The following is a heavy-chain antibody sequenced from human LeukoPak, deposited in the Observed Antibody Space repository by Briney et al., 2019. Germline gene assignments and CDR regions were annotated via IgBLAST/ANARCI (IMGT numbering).Heavy chain of an antibody. V-gene: IGHV3-21*01. Sequence: GGSLRLSCAASGFTFSSYSMNWVRQAPGKGLEWVSSISSSSSYIYYADSVKGRFTISRDNAKNSLYLQMNSLRAEDTAVYYCARESRPDILTPYGSGSPMDYWGQGTLVTVSS. CDR2: ISSSSSYI. CDR1: GFTFSSYS. J-gene: IGHJ4*02. D-gene: IGHD3-10*01. CDR3: ARESRPDILTPYGSGSPMDY.